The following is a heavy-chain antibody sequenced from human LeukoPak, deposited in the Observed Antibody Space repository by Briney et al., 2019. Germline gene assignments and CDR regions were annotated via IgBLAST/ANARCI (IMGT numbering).Heavy chain of an antibody. Sequence: KSSETLSLTCTVSGGSISSGSYYWSWIRQPAGKGLEWIGRIYTSGSTNYNPSLKSRVTISVDTSKNQFSLKLSSVTAADTAVYYCARDVGATQGNYYYYYMDVWGKGTTVTVSS. D-gene: IGHD1-26*01. CDR2: IYTSGST. CDR3: ARDVGATQGNYYYYYMDV. CDR1: GGSISSGSYY. J-gene: IGHJ6*03. V-gene: IGHV4-61*02.